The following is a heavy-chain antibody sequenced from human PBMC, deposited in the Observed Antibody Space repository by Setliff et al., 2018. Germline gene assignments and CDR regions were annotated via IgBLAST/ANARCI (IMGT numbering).Heavy chain of an antibody. V-gene: IGHV3-23*03. Sequence: PGGSLRLSCAASGFTFTGYAMSWVRQAPGKGLEWVSTIYSGDRNTFYTDSVKGRFTIFRDGSKNTLYLQMTSLRAEDTAVYYCAKPQVELRWGFESWGQGTPVTVSS. CDR3: AKPQVELRWGFES. D-gene: IGHD1-7*01. CDR2: IYSGDRNT. CDR1: GFTFTGYA. J-gene: IGHJ4*02.